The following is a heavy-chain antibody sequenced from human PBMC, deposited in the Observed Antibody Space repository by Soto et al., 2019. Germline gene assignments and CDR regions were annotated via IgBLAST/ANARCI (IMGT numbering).Heavy chain of an antibody. V-gene: IGHV4-30-2*01. CDR1: GGSISSGGYS. J-gene: IGHJ4*02. Sequence: SETLSLTCAVAGGSISSGGYSWSWIRQTPGEGLEWMGYIYRSGSTYYNPSLKSRVTISVDRSKNQFSLKLSSVTAADTAVYYCSRVANCYDSSGYIHYFDYWGQGTLVTVSS. CDR3: SRVANCYDSSGYIHYFDY. D-gene: IGHD3-22*01. CDR2: IYRSGST.